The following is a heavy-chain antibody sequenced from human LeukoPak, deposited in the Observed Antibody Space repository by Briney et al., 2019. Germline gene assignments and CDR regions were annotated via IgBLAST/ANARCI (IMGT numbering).Heavy chain of an antibody. CDR3: ARDRGKDYFDS. CDR2: VRNDGSDT. V-gene: IGHV3-33*01. J-gene: IGHJ4*02. Sequence: PGTSLRLSCTTSGLTFTSHGFHWLRQVVGKRLEWVAFVRNDGSDTYHANPVKGRFSISRDDSKNTLYLQMNSLRPEDTAIYYCARDRGKDYFDSWGQGTQVTVSS. D-gene: IGHD4-23*01. CDR1: GLTFTSHG.